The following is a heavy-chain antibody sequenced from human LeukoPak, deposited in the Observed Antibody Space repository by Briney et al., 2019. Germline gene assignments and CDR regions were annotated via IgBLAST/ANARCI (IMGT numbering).Heavy chain of an antibody. CDR3: ARIQYQVWFGENDAFDI. J-gene: IGHJ3*02. D-gene: IGHD3-10*01. CDR1: GYTFTGYY. Sequence: ASVKVSCEASGYTFTGYYMHWVRQAPGQGLEWMGWINPNSGGTNYAQKFQGRVTMTRDTSISTAYMELSRLSSDDTAVYYCARIQYQVWFGENDAFDIWGQGTMVTVSS. CDR2: INPNSGGT. V-gene: IGHV1-2*02.